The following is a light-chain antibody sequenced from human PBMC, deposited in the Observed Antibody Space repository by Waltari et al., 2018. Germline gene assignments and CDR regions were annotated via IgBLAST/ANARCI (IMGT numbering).Light chain of an antibody. CDR3: TSYTGYTLGV. CDR2: DVF. J-gene: IGLJ1*01. CDR1: SSDIGGYNY. Sequence: QSALTQPASVSGSPGQSITISCTGTSSDIGGYNYVSWYQHHPGKAPKLTIYDVFRRPSGVSYRFSGSKSGNTASLTISGLQAEDEAEYYCTSYTGYTLGVFGTGTKVTVL. V-gene: IGLV2-14*03.